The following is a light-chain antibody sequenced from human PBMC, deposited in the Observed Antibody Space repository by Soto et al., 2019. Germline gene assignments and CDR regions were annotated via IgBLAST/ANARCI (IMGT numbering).Light chain of an antibody. V-gene: IGKV3-20*01. Sequence: EIVLTQSPGTLSLSPVERATLSCRASQSVSNNYLAWYQQKPGQAPRLLIYGASNRATGIPDRFSGSGSGTDFTLTISRLEPEDFAVYYCQQYAGSPRTFGQGTKVDIK. J-gene: IGKJ1*01. CDR2: GAS. CDR3: QQYAGSPRT. CDR1: QSVSNNY.